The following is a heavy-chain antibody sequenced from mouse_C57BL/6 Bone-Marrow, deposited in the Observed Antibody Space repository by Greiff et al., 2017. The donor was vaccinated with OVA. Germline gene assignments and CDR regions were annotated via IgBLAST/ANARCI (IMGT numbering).Heavy chain of an antibody. CDR3: ARDGYDYSFDY. Sequence: EVKLVESGGGLVQSGRSLRLSCATSGFTFSDFYMEWVRQAPGKGLEWIAASRNKANDYTTEYSASVKGRFIVSRDTSQSILYLQMNALRAEDTAIYYCARDGYDYSFDYWGQGTTLAVSS. J-gene: IGHJ2*01. CDR1: GFTFSDFY. V-gene: IGHV7-1*01. CDR2: SRNKANDYTT. D-gene: IGHD2-4*01.